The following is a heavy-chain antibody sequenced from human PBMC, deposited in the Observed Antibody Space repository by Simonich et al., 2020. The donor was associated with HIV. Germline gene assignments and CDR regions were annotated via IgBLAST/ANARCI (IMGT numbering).Heavy chain of an antibody. CDR2: INHSGST. J-gene: IGHJ4*02. V-gene: IGHV4-34*01. Sequence: QVHLQQWGAGLLKPSETLSLTCAVYGGSFSGYYWNWIRQPPGMGLEWIGEINHSGSTDYNSSLKSRVTISVDTSKHQFSLKLSSVTAADTAMYYCARRGGYAFDYWGQGTLVTVSS. CDR3: ARRGGYAFDY. CDR1: GGSFSGYY. D-gene: IGHD5-12*01.